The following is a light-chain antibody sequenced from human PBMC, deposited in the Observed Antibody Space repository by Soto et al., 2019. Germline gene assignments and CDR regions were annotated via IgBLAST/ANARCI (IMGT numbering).Light chain of an antibody. J-gene: IGLJ1*01. CDR1: SSDVGGYNS. CDR2: QVS. Sequence: QSALTQPASVSGSPGQSITISCTGTSSDVGGYNSVSWYQQPPDKAPKLMIYQVSNRPSGISNRFSSSKSGNTASLTISGLQAEDEADYYCSSYSSSTTFVFGSGTKVTVL. CDR3: SSYSSSTTFV. V-gene: IGLV2-14*01.